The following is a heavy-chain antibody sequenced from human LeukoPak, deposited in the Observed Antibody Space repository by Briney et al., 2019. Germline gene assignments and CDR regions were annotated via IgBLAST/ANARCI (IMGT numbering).Heavy chain of an antibody. J-gene: IGHJ3*02. CDR3: ARVGDGYNDAFDI. V-gene: IGHV4-59*01. Sequence: PSETLSLTCTVSGGSISSYYWSWIRQPPGKGLEWIGYIYYSGSTNYNPSLKSRVTISVDTSKNQFSLKLSSATAADTAVYYCARVGDGYNDAFDIWGQGTMVTVSS. CDR2: IYYSGST. D-gene: IGHD5-24*01. CDR1: GGSISSYY.